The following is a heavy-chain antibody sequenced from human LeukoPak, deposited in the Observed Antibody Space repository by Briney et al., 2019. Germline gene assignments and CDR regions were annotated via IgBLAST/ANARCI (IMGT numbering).Heavy chain of an antibody. Sequence: PGGSLRLSCAAPGFTFSSYAMSWVRQAPGKGLEWVSAISGSGGSTYYADSVKGRFTISRDNSKNTLYLQMNSLRAEDTAVYYCAKDLGYSYGPFDYWGQGTLVTVSS. D-gene: IGHD5-18*01. CDR1: GFTFSSYA. V-gene: IGHV3-23*01. CDR2: ISGSGGST. CDR3: AKDLGYSYGPFDY. J-gene: IGHJ4*02.